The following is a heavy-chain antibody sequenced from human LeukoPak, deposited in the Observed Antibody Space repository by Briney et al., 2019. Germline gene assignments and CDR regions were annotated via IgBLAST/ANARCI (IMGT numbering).Heavy chain of an antibody. CDR2: IYYSGST. D-gene: IGHD3-22*01. V-gene: IGHV4-59*01. Sequence: SETLSLTCTVSGGSISSYYWSWIRQPRRKGLEWIGYIYYSGSTNYNPSLKSRVTISVDTSKNQFSLKLSSVTAADTAVYYCARVGSRYYDSSGYYSNWFDPWGQGTLVTVSS. CDR1: GGSISSYY. J-gene: IGHJ5*02. CDR3: ARVGSRYYDSSGYYSNWFDP.